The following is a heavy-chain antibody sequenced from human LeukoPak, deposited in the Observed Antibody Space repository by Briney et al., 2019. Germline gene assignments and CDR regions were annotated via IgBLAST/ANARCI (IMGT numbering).Heavy chain of an antibody. J-gene: IGHJ4*02. Sequence: PGGSLRLSCAASGFTFSSYEMTWVRQAPGMGLEWVSYISGSGSTRTYADSVKGRFTISRDNAKNSLYLQMNSLRAEDTAVYYCARGFWVVRGVVFDYWGQGTLVTVSS. V-gene: IGHV3-48*03. D-gene: IGHD3-10*01. CDR2: ISGSGSTR. CDR3: ARGFWVVRGVVFDY. CDR1: GFTFSSYE.